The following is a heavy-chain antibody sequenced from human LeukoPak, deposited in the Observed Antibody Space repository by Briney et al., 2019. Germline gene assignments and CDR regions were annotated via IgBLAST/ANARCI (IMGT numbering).Heavy chain of an antibody. J-gene: IGHJ4*02. V-gene: IGHV4-39*01. CDR2: IYYSGST. D-gene: IGHD2-15*01. Sequence: SETLSLTCTVSGGSISSSSYYWGWIRQPPGKGLEWIGSIYYSGSTYYNPSLKSRVTISVDTSKNQFSLKLSSVTAADTAVYYCARLVANYYFDYWGQGTLVTVSS. CDR1: GGSISSSSYY. CDR3: ARLVANYYFDY.